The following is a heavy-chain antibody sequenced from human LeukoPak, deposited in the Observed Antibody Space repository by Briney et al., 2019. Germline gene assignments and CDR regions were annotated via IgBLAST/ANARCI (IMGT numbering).Heavy chain of an antibody. J-gene: IGHJ4*02. Sequence: GGSLRLSCTASGFTFGDYAMSWVRQAPGKGLEWVGFIRSKAYGGTTEYAASVKGRFTISRDDSKSIAYLQMNSLKTEDTAVYYCTRGFLGVAARPFDYWGQGTLVTVSS. V-gene: IGHV3-49*04. CDR3: TRGFLGVAARPFDY. CDR1: GFTFGDYA. CDR2: IRSKAYGGTT. D-gene: IGHD6-6*01.